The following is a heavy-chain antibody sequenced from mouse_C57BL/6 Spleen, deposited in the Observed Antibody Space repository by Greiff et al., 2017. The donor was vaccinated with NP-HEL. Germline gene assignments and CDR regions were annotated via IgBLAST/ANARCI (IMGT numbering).Heavy chain of an antibody. CDR3: ARGAGSSYPAWFAY. D-gene: IGHD1-1*01. V-gene: IGHV1-55*01. J-gene: IGHJ3*01. CDR2: IYPGSGST. Sequence: QVQLKQPGAELVKPGASVKMSCKASGYTFTSYWITWVKQRPGQGLEWIGDIYPGSGSTNYNEKFKSKATLTVDTSSSTAYMQLSSLTSEDSAVYYCARGAGSSYPAWFAYWGQGTLVTVSA. CDR1: GYTFTSYW.